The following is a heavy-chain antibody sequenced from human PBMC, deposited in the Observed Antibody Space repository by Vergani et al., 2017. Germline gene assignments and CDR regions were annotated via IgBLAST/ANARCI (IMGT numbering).Heavy chain of an antibody. J-gene: IGHJ6*02. Sequence: QVQLVESGGGVVQPGGSLRLSCAASGFTFSSYGMHWVRQAPGKGLQWVAFIRYDGSNKYYADSVKGRFTISRDNSKNTLYLQMNSLRAEDTAVYYCAKVMDYYDISGYYYYYYGMDVWGQGTTVTVSS. CDR1: GFTFSSYG. D-gene: IGHD3-22*01. V-gene: IGHV3-30*02. CDR2: IRYDGSNK. CDR3: AKVMDYYDISGYYYYYYGMDV.